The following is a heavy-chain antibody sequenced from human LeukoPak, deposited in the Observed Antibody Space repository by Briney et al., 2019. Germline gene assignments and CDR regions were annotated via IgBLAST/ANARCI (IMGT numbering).Heavy chain of an antibody. CDR3: ARDPPPYGVDYFDY. CDR1: TFTFNRHW. J-gene: IGHJ4*02. CDR2: IKQDGSEK. D-gene: IGHD4-17*01. V-gene: IGHV3-7*04. Sequence: GGSLRLSCAASTFTFNRHWMTWVRQAPGKGLEWVATIKQDGSEKYYADSVKGRFTISRDNAKNSLYLQMSSLRAEDSAVYYCARDPPPYGVDYFDYWGQGTLVTVSS.